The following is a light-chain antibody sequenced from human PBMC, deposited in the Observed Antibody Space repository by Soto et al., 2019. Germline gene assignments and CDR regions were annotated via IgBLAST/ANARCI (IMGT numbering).Light chain of an antibody. CDR2: EVN. CDR3: SSFARGRIYV. Sequence: QSVLTQPASVSGSPGQSITISCTGTSTDVGGYKYVSWYQQHPGTAPKPMIFEVNGRPSGVSDRFSGSKSGNTASLTVSGLQAEDEGTYYCSSFARGRIYVFGCGTKVTVL. V-gene: IGLV2-14*01. CDR1: STDVGGYKY. J-gene: IGLJ1*01.